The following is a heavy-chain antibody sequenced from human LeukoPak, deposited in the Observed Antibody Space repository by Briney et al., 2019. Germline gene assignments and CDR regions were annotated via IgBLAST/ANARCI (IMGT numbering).Heavy chain of an antibody. Sequence: GESLKISCKGSGYSFTSYWIGWVRQMPGKGLEWMGIIYPGDSDTRYSPSFQGQVTISADKSISTAYLQWSSLKASDPAMYYCARSDGREWPRLDSFDYWGQGTLVTVSS. CDR1: GYSFTSYW. CDR2: IYPGDSDT. CDR3: ARSDGREWPRLDSFDY. J-gene: IGHJ4*02. D-gene: IGHD3-3*01. V-gene: IGHV5-51*01.